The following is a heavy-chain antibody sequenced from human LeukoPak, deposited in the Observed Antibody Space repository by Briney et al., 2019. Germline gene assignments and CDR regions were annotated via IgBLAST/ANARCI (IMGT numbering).Heavy chain of an antibody. V-gene: IGHV3-7*01. CDR3: ARHGDFCFDQ. CDR2: VKTDGRDK. J-gene: IGHJ4*02. CDR1: GFTFSRHW. D-gene: IGHD4-17*01. Sequence: GGSLRLSCVASGFTFSRHWVGCVRPAPEGGQEWVANVKTDGRDKLYVDAVKGRFTVSRDNAKNSLYLEMNSLRADDTAVYYCARHGDFCFDQWGPGTLVTVSS.